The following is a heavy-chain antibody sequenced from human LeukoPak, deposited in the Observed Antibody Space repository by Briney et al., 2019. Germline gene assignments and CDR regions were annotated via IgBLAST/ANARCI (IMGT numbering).Heavy chain of an antibody. J-gene: IGHJ3*01. D-gene: IGHD3-3*01. CDR1: GYTFTSYD. CDR2: MNPNSGNT. CDR3: ARGSRAYYDFWSGCNL. Sequence: ASVKVSCKASGYTFTSYDINWVRQATGQGLEWMGWMNPNSGNTGYAQKFQGRVTMTRNTSISTAYMELSSLRSEDTAVYYCARGSRAYYDFWSGCNLWGQGTMVTVSS. V-gene: IGHV1-8*01.